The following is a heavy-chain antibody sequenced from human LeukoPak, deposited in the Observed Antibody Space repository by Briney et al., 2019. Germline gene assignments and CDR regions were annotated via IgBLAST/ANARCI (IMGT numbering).Heavy chain of an antibody. J-gene: IGHJ4*02. V-gene: IGHV3-74*01. Sequence: PGGSLRLSCAASGFTFSSYWMHWVRQAPGKGLVWVSRINSDGSSTSYADSVKGRFTISRDNAKNTLYLQMNSLKTEDTAVYYCTTILFDYGDYFDYWGQGTLVTVSS. CDR1: GFTFSSYW. CDR3: TTILFDYGDYFDY. CDR2: INSDGSST. D-gene: IGHD4-17*01.